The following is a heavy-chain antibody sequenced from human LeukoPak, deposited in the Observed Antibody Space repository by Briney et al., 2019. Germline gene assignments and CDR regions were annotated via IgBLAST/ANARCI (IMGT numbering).Heavy chain of an antibody. Sequence: GGSLRLSCAASGFTFSSYGMHWVRQAPGKGLEWVAVISYDGSNKYYADSVKGRLTISRDNSKNTLYLQMNSLRAEDTAVYYCAKDRVVPAAMHYYYYYGMDVWGQGTTVTVSS. CDR2: ISYDGSNK. CDR3: AKDRVVPAAMHYYYYYGMDV. CDR1: GFTFSSYG. V-gene: IGHV3-30*18. J-gene: IGHJ6*02. D-gene: IGHD2-2*01.